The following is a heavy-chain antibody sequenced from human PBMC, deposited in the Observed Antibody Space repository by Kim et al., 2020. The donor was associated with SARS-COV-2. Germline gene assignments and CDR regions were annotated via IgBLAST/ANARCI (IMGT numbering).Heavy chain of an antibody. Sequence: GGSLRLSCAASGFTFNNYAMTWVRQAPGKGLEWVSSITVSGDSTYYADSVKGRFTISRDNSKNTLYLQLNSLGAEDTAIYYCAKMMVLTTYDIWGLGTLVTFSS. CDR2: ITVSGDST. V-gene: IGHV3-23*01. J-gene: IGHJ3*02. CDR3: AKMMVLTTYDI. CDR1: GFTFNNYA. D-gene: IGHD3-10*01.